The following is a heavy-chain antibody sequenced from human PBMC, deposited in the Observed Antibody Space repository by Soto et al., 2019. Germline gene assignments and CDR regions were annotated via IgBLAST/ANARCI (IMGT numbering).Heavy chain of an antibody. CDR2: IKPGTSGI. D-gene: IGHD3-3*02. J-gene: IGHJ4*02. V-gene: IGHV5-51*01. CDR3: ARQLSHICDY. Sequence: GESLKISCKGVGYKFGSAWIGWVRQMPGKGLEWMGIIKPGTSGIRYSPSCRGHVTISADEAVSTAYLQWSSLKASDTAMYYCARQLSHICDYWGQGTLVTVSS. CDR1: GYKFGSAW.